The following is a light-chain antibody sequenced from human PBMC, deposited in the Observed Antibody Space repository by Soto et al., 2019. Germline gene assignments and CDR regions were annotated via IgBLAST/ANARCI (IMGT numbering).Light chain of an antibody. J-gene: IGKJ2*01. CDR1: QSVSSSY. Sequence: EIVLTQSPGTLSLSPGERATLSCRASQSVSSSYLAWYQQKPGQAPRLLIYGASSRATGIPDRFSGSGSGKEFILNISRLEPEDSAVYYCQQYGSSPPYTFVQGTKLEIK. CDR2: GAS. V-gene: IGKV3-20*01. CDR3: QQYGSSPPYT.